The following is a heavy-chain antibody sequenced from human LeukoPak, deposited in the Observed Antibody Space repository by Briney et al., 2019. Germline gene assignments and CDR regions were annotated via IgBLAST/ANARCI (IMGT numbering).Heavy chain of an antibody. Sequence: QPGGSLRLSCGVSGFTFGSYAMSWVRQAPGKGLKWVSSISGSGDTKYYADPVKGRFTISRDNSKNTLYLQMSSLRVEDTAVYYCAKGGSYQYSDYWGQGSLVTVSS. J-gene: IGHJ4*02. D-gene: IGHD3-16*02. CDR3: AKGGSYQYSDY. CDR1: GFTFGSYA. CDR2: ISGSGDTK. V-gene: IGHV3-23*01.